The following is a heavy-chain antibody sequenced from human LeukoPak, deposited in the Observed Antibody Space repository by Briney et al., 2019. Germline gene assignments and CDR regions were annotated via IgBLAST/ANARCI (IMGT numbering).Heavy chain of an antibody. CDR1: GYTFTSYD. CDR2: MNPNSGKT. J-gene: IGHJ5*02. Sequence: ASVKVSCKASGYTFTSYDIIWVRQATRQGLEWMGWMNPNSGKTGYAQKFQGRVNMTRNTSIRTAYMELRSLRSEDTAVSHCPRNPGYCSRTSCYRNNWFAPWGQGPLVTVSP. D-gene: IGHD2-2*01. CDR3: PRNPGYCSRTSCYRNNWFAP. V-gene: IGHV1-8*01.